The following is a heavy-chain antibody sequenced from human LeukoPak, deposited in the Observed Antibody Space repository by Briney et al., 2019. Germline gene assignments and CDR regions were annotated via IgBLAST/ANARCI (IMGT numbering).Heavy chain of an antibody. Sequence: PGGSLRLSCAASGFTFSSYSMNWVRQPPGRGREWVSYISSSSSTIYYADSVKGRFTISRDNAKNSLYLQMNSLRDEDTAVYYCARDPCGGNSGGYFDYWGQGTLVTVSS. V-gene: IGHV3-48*02. CDR2: ISSSSSTI. J-gene: IGHJ4*02. D-gene: IGHD4-23*01. CDR3: ARDPCGGNSGGYFDY. CDR1: GFTFSSYS.